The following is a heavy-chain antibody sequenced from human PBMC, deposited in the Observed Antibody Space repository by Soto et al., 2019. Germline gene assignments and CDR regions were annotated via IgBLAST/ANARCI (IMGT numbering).Heavy chain of an antibody. Sequence: GGSLRLSCASSGFAFDDYVMHWVRQPPGRGLEWVSGITWNGGTIRYVDSVKGRFTISRDNAENSLYLQMNSLRPEDTAVYYCAKGGSAALIAPSGRDNWFDPWGQGTQVTVSS. CDR2: ITWNGGTI. CDR1: GFAFDDYV. D-gene: IGHD6-13*01. J-gene: IGHJ5*02. CDR3: AKGGSAALIAPSGRDNWFDP. V-gene: IGHV3-9*01.